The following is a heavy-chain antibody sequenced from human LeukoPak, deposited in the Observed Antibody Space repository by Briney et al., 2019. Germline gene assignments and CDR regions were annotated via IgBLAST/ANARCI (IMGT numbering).Heavy chain of an antibody. D-gene: IGHD2-15*01. Sequence: ASVKVSRKGSGYNFTVYYMHWVRQAPGQGLEWMGWMDPNSGDTIYAPKFQGRVSMTRDTSITTAYMGLSSLTFDDSAMYYCATKGGLTPNTLAMWGHGTMVTVSS. CDR1: GYNFTVYY. CDR3: ATKGGLTPNTLAM. CDR2: MDPNSGDT. J-gene: IGHJ3*01. V-gene: IGHV1-2*02.